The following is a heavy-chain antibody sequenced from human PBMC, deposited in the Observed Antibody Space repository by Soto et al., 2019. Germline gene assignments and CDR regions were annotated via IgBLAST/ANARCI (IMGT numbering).Heavy chain of an antibody. CDR2: IYYSGST. D-gene: IGHD3-9*01. CDR1: GGSISSGDYY. J-gene: IGHJ6*02. Sequence: QVQLQESGPGLVKPSQTLSLTCTVSGGSISSGDYYWSWIRQPPGKGLEWIGYIYYSGSTYYNPSLKGRVTISVDTSKTQFSLKLSSVTAADTAVYYCATRLYDILTGSLGLMDVWGQGTTVTVSS. CDR3: ATRLYDILTGSLGLMDV. V-gene: IGHV4-30-4*01.